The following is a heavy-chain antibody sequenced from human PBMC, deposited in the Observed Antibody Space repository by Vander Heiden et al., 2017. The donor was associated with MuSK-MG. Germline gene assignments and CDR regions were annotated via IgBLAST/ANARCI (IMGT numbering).Heavy chain of an antibody. CDR3: ARGVTIFGVVTPFDY. CDR1: GFTFSSYS. D-gene: IGHD3-3*01. V-gene: IGHV3-48*01. CDR2: ISSSSSTI. Sequence: GGLVQPGGSLRLSCAASGFTFSSYSMNWVRQAPGKGLEWVSYISSSSSTIYYADSVKGRFTISRDNAKNSLYLQMNSLRAEDTAVYYCARGVTIFGVVTPFDYWGQGTLVTVSS. J-gene: IGHJ4*02.